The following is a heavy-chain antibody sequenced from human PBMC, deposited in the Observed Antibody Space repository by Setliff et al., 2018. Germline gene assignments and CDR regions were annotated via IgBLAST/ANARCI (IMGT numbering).Heavy chain of an antibody. CDR1: GFTFSSYS. CDR2: ISSSSSTI. J-gene: IGHJ6*03. Sequence: PGGSLRLSCAASGFTFSSYSMNWVRQAPGKGLEWVSYISSSSSTIYYADSVKGRFTISRDNAKNSLSLQMNSLRAEDTAVFYCARDPNSGSYWNYYYYMDVWGKGTTVTVSS. V-gene: IGHV3-48*01. CDR3: ARDPNSGSYWNYYYYMDV. D-gene: IGHD1-26*01.